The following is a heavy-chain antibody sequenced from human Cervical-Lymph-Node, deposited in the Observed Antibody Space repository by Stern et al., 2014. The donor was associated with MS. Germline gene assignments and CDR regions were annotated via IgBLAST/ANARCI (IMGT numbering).Heavy chain of an antibody. D-gene: IGHD2-15*01. CDR2: INAYNGHT. J-gene: IGHJ3*02. Sequence: MQLVESGAEVKKPGSSVKVSCKASGYTFTSYGISCVRQAPGQGLEWMGWINAYNGHTNEAKMIQGRVTMTTEASTSTAYMELRSLRSDDTAVYYCARGLLGSENAFDIWGQGTMVTVSS. CDR3: ARGLLGSENAFDI. V-gene: IGHV1-18*01. CDR1: GYTFTSYG.